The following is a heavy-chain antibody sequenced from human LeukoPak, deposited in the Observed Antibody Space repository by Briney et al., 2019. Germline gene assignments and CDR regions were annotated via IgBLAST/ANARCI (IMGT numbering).Heavy chain of an antibody. CDR3: AKAHSVYYYDSSGYPHDY. CDR1: GFTFSTYG. Sequence: PGGSLRLSCVISGFTFSTYGMHWVRQAPGKGLEWVAVISYDGTDNSYADSVRGRFTISRDNSKDTLYLQMNSLRAEDTAVYYCAKAHSVYYYDSSGYPHDYWGQGTLVTVSS. J-gene: IGHJ4*02. D-gene: IGHD3-22*01. V-gene: IGHV3-30*18. CDR2: ISYDGTDN.